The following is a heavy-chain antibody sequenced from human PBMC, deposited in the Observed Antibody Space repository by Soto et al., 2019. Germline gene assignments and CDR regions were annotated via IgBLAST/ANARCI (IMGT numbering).Heavy chain of an antibody. D-gene: IGHD3-10*01. J-gene: IGHJ4*02. CDR2: IYHSGST. Sequence: QLQLQESGSGLVKPSQTLSLTCAVPGVSISRGGYSWSWIRQPPGKGLEWIGYIYHSGSTYYNPSLKRRVTISVDRSKNQFSLKLSSVPAADTAVYYCARENNVLPGGYFDYWGQGTLVTVSS. CDR1: GVSISRGGYS. V-gene: IGHV4-30-2*01. CDR3: ARENNVLPGGYFDY.